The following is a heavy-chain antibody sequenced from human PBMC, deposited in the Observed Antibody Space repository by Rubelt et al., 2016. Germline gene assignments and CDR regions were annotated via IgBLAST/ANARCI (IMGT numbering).Heavy chain of an antibody. CDR1: GYTFTSYG. CDR2: ISAYNGTT. Sequence: QVQLVQSGAEVKKPGASVKVSCKASGYTFTSYGISWVRQAPGQGLEWMGWISAYNGTTNYAQKLQGRVTMTTDTSTSTAYLELRSRRSDDTSVYYCASMYSSSWYRGWFDPWGQGTLVTVSS. D-gene: IGHD6-13*01. V-gene: IGHV1-18*01. J-gene: IGHJ5*02. CDR3: ASMYSSSWYRGWFDP.